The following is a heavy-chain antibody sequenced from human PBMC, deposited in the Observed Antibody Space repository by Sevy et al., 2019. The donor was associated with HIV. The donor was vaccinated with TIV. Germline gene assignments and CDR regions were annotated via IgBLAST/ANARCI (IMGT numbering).Heavy chain of an antibody. CDR1: GGTFSRSA. CDR3: ARLGAAGLAGWFDP. Sequence: ASVKVSCKASGGTFSRSAISWMRQAPGQGLEWMGGTIPIFGTTNYARNFQGRLTITADESTSAAYMELSSLTSEDSAVYYCARLGAAGLAGWFDPWGQGTLVTVSS. CDR2: TIPIFGTT. D-gene: IGHD6-13*01. J-gene: IGHJ5*02. V-gene: IGHV1-69*13.